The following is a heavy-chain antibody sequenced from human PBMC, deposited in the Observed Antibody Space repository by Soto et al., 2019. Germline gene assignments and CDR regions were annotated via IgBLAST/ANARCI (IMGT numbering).Heavy chain of an antibody. CDR1: GFTFSSYS. CDR3: ARDHIIAMVRGVINWLDP. V-gene: IGHV3-21*01. D-gene: IGHD3-10*01. J-gene: IGHJ5*02. CDR2: ISRSSSYI. Sequence: PGGSLRLSCAASGFTFSSYSMNWVRQAPGKGLEWVSSISRSSSYIYYADSVKGRFTISRDNAKNSLYLQMNSLRAEDTAVYYCARDHIIAMVRGVINWLDPSGQGTLVTVYS.